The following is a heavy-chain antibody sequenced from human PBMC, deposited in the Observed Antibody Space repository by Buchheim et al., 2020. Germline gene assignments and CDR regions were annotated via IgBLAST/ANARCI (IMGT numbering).Heavy chain of an antibody. CDR2: INPSGGST. CDR1: GYTFTSYY. Sequence: QVQLVQSGAEVKKPGASVKVSCKASGYTFTSYYMHWVRQAPGQGLEWMGIINPSGGSTSYAQTFQGRVTMTRDTSTSTVYLELSSLRSEDTAVYYCARTGGAVAGGSSLGLFDYWGQGTL. J-gene: IGHJ4*02. CDR3: ARTGGAVAGGSSLGLFDY. D-gene: IGHD6-19*01. V-gene: IGHV1-46*03.